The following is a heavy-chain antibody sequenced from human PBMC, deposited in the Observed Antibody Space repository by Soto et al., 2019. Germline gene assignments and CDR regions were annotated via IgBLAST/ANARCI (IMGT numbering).Heavy chain of an antibody. CDR2: ISSDGSNK. Sequence: QVQLVESGGGVVQPGRSLRLSCAASGFTFSTFAMHWVRQAPGKGLEWVAVISSDGSNKYYADSVKGRFTISRDNSKNTLFRQMTSLRAEETAMYYCARAPTSRFDYWSQGTLVTVSS. J-gene: IGHJ4*02. CDR1: GFTFSTFA. CDR3: ARAPTSRFDY. V-gene: IGHV3-30-3*01.